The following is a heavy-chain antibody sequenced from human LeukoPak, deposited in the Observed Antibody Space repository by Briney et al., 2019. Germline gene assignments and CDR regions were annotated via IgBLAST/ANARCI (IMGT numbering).Heavy chain of an antibody. CDR1: GGFLSAYY. Sequence: SETLSLTCAAYGGFLSAYYWSWIRQPPGKGLEWIGEINHSGSTNYNPSLKSRVTISADTPKNQFSLKLISVTAAATAVYYCVKTFSDYDSGDYWGQGTLVIVSS. CDR2: INHSGST. J-gene: IGHJ4*02. CDR3: VKTFSDYDSGDY. V-gene: IGHV4-34*01. D-gene: IGHD5-12*01.